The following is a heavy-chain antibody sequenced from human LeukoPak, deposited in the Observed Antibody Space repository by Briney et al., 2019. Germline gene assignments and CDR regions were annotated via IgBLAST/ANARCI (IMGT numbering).Heavy chain of an antibody. CDR2: IYTSGST. CDR3: ARGGDYVNY. V-gene: IGHV4-39*07. Sequence: SETLSLTCTVSGGSIISSAYYWSWIRQPPGKGLEWIGRIYTSGSTNYNPSLKSRVTMSVDTSKNQFSLKLSSVTAADTAVYYCARGGDYVNYWGQGTLVTVSS. J-gene: IGHJ4*02. CDR1: GGSIISSAYY. D-gene: IGHD4-17*01.